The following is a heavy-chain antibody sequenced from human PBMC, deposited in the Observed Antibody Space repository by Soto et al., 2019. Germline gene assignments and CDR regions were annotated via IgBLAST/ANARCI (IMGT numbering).Heavy chain of an antibody. CDR1: GGSISSSSYY. V-gene: IGHV4-39*01. Sequence: SETLSLTCTVSGGSISSSSYYWGWIRQPPGKGLEWIGSIYYSGSTYYNPSLKSRVTISVDTSKNQFSLKLSSVTAADTAVYYCAMEDNWNYGRWFDPWGQGTLVTVSS. J-gene: IGHJ5*02. CDR2: IYYSGST. CDR3: AMEDNWNYGRWFDP. D-gene: IGHD1-7*01.